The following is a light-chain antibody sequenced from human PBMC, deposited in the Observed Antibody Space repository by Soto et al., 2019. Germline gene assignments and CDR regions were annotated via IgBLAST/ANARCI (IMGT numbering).Light chain of an antibody. Sequence: QSVLTQPPSVSGAPGQRVTISCTGSSSNIGAGFDVHWYQQLPGTAPKLLIYDNRRRPSGVPDRFSGSKSGTSASLAITGLQAEDEADYYCQSYDCSLRGSVFGGGTKLTVL. V-gene: IGLV1-40*01. CDR1: SSNIGAGFD. CDR3: QSYDCSLRGSV. J-gene: IGLJ2*01. CDR2: DNR.